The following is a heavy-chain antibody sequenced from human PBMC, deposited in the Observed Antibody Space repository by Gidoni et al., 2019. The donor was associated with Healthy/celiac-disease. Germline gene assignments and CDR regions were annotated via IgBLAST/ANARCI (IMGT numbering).Heavy chain of an antibody. CDR2: IYYSGST. D-gene: IGHD2-15*01. CDR3: ARGLSTVVFDY. V-gene: IGHV4-59*01. J-gene: IGHJ4*02. Sequence: QVQLQESGPGLVKPSETLSLTCTVSGGSISSYYWSWIRQPPGKGLEWIGYIYYSGSTNYNPSLKSRVTISVDTSKNQFSLKLSSVTAADTAVYYCARGLSTVVFDYWGQGTLVTVSS. CDR1: GGSISSYY.